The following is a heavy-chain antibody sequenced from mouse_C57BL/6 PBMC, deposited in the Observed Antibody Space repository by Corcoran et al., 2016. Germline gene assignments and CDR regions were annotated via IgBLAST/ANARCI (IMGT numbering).Heavy chain of an antibody. CDR1: GYTFTDYY. J-gene: IGHJ3*01. CDR3: ARALYTAWFAY. Sequence: VQLKQSGAELVRPGASVKLSCKASGYTFTDYYINWVKQRPGQGLEWIARIYPGSGNTYYNEKFKGKDTLTAAKSSSTAYMQLSSLTSEDSAVYFCARALYTAWFAYWGQGTLVTVSA. V-gene: IGHV1-76*01. CDR2: IYPGSGNT.